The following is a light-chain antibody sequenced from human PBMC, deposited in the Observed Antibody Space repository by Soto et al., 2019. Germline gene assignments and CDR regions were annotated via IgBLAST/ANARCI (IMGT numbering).Light chain of an antibody. CDR2: GAS. CDR1: QRVSID. Sequence: EIVMTQSPATVPVSPGERVTLSCRASQRVSIDLAWYQQNPGQAPSLLIYGASTRATDIPPSFTGSGSGTEFRLTISSLQSEDIAVYYFQQYNKWPQTFGQGTTVAIK. J-gene: IGKJ1*01. V-gene: IGKV3-15*01. CDR3: QQYNKWPQT.